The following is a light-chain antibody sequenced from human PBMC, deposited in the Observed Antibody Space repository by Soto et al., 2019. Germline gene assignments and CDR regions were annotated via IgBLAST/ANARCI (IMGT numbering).Light chain of an antibody. Sequence: DIQMTQSPSTLSASVGDRVTITCRASQSISSWLAWYQQKPGKAPKLLIYKASSLESGVPLRFSGSVSGTEFTLTISSLQTDDFATYYCQQYNGYSWTFGQGTKVEIK. CDR3: QQYNGYSWT. CDR1: QSISSW. CDR2: KAS. J-gene: IGKJ1*01. V-gene: IGKV1-5*03.